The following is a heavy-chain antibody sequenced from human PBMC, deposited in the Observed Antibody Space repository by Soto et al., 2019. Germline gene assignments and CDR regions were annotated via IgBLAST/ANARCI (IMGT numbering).Heavy chain of an antibody. CDR3: ARARDIVATEGFDY. J-gene: IGHJ4*02. V-gene: IGHV1-69*13. CDR2: IIPIFGKA. CDR1: RVTFDSYA. Sequence: GASVKVSCKASRVTFDSYALRWVRQAPGQGLEWMGGIIPIFGKANYAQKFQGRVTITADESTSTAYMELSSLRSEDTAVYYCARARDIVATEGFDYWGQGTLVTVSS. D-gene: IGHD5-12*01.